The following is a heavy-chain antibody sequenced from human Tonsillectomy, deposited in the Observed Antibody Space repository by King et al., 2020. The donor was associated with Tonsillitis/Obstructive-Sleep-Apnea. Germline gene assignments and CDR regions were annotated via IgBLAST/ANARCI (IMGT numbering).Heavy chain of an antibody. CDR2: INQSGST. Sequence: VQLQQWGAGLLKPSETLSLTCAVYGGSFSGFYWSWIRQAPGKGLEWSGEINQSGSTNYNPSLKTRVTITVDTSKNQLSLKLRTVTTADTAVYYCARDEWPQGFDPWGQGTLVTVSS. D-gene: IGHD3-3*01. CDR3: ARDEWPQGFDP. CDR1: GGSFSGFY. J-gene: IGHJ5*02. V-gene: IGHV4-34*01.